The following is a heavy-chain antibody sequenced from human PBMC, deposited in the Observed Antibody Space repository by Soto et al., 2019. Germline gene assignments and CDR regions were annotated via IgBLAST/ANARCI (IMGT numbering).Heavy chain of an antibody. Sequence: SETLSLTCTVSDGSIMPNYYTWVRQPPGKGLEWIGYVYYAGTTTYNPSLKSRVSISIDTSKNEVSLKLSSVTAADTAVYYCARLGAYYQALDSWGQGTLVTVSS. V-gene: IGHV4-59*08. CDR2: VYYAGTT. CDR1: DGSIMPNY. D-gene: IGHD3-22*01. J-gene: IGHJ4*02. CDR3: ARLGAYYQALDS.